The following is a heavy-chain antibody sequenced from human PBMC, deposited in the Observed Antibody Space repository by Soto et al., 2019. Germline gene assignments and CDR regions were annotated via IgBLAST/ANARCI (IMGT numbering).Heavy chain of an antibody. J-gene: IGHJ4*02. V-gene: IGHV1-69*02. Sequence: QVQLVHSGAEVKKPGSSVKVSCKASGGTFSSYTISWVRQAPGQGLEWMGRIIPILGIANYAQKFQGRVTITADKSTSTAYMELSSLRSEDTAVYYCARGGSVVVPAAIDYWGQGTLVTVSS. CDR2: IIPILGIA. CDR3: ARGGSVVVPAAIDY. D-gene: IGHD2-2*02. CDR1: GGTFSSYT.